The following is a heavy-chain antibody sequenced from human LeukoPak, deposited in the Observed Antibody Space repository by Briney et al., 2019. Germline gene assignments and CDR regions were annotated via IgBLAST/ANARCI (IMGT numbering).Heavy chain of an antibody. CDR2: ISGSGGST. D-gene: IGHD3-16*01. CDR3: AKRGYDYVLGLDY. CDR1: GFTFSSYG. V-gene: IGHV3-23*01. Sequence: PGGSLRLSCAASGFTFSSYGMSWVRQAPGKGLEWVSAISGSGGSTYYADSVKGRFTISRDNSKNTLYLQMNSLRAEDTAVYYCAKRGYDYVLGLDYWGQGTLVTVSS. J-gene: IGHJ4*02.